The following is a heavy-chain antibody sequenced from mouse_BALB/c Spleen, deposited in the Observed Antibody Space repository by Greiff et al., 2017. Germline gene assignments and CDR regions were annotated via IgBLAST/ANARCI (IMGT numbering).Heavy chain of an antibody. CDR3: VRQEGSYDEGSFGY. Sequence: EVQLVESGGGLVQPKGSLKLSCAASGFTFNTYAMNWVRQAPGKGLEWVARIRSKSNNYATYYADSVKDRFTISRDDSQSMLYLQMNNLKTEDTAMYYCVRQEGSYDEGSFGYWGQGTLVTVSA. D-gene: IGHD1-1*02. V-gene: IGHV10-1*02. CDR2: IRSKSNNYAT. CDR1: GFTFNTYA. J-gene: IGHJ3*01.